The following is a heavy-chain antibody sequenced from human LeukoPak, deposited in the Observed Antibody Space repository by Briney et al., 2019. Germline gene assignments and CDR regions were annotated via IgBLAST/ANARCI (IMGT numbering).Heavy chain of an antibody. CDR3: AREGYSYGYETLNYFDY. CDR2: ISYDGSNK. J-gene: IGHJ4*02. D-gene: IGHD5-18*01. CDR1: GFTFSSYA. Sequence: PGRSLRLSCAASGFTFSSYAMQWVRQAPGKGLEWVAVISYDGSNKYYADSVKGRFTISRDNSKNTLYLQMNSLRAEDTAVYYCAREGYSYGYETLNYFDYWGQGTLVTVSS. V-gene: IGHV3-30-3*01.